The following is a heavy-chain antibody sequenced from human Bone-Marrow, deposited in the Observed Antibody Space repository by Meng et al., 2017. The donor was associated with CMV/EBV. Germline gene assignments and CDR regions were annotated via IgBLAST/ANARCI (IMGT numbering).Heavy chain of an antibody. J-gene: IGHJ6*02. CDR3: ARDAVSSTSTLDYYYGMDV. CDR2: ISWNSRNV. V-gene: IGHV3-9*01. D-gene: IGHD6-13*01. Sequence: GGSLRLSCAASGFTFDDYAMHWVRQAPGKGLEWVSGISWNSRNVGYADSVKGRFTISRDNSKNTLYLQMNSLRAEDTAVYYCARDAVSSTSTLDYYYGMDVWGQGTTVTVSS. CDR1: GFTFDDYA.